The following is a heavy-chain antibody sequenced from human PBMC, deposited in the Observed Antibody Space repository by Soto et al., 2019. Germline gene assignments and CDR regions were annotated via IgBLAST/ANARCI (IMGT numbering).Heavy chain of an antibody. V-gene: IGHV3-23*01. CDR3: AKLPVAGSSTVDY. Sequence: GGSLRLSCAASGLTFSSYAMSWVRQAPEKGLEWVSAIRSSGDNTYYADSVKGRFTISRDNSKSTLYLQMNSLRAEDTAVYYCAKLPVAGSSTVDYWGQGILVTVSS. D-gene: IGHD6-19*01. CDR1: GLTFSSYA. CDR2: IRSSGDNT. J-gene: IGHJ4*02.